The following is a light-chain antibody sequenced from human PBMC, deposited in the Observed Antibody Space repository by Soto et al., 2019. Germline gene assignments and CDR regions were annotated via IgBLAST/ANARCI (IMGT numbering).Light chain of an antibody. J-gene: IGLJ1*01. CDR3: SSYGRSRTIV. CDR1: TSDVGGYNY. Sequence: QSALAQPASVSGSLGQSITISCTGTTSDVGGYNYVSWYQQHPGKAPKLMIYEVSNRPSGVSNRFSGSKSGNTASLTISGLKVEDEADYYCSSYGRSRTIVFGSGIKVTGL. CDR2: EVS. V-gene: IGLV2-14*01.